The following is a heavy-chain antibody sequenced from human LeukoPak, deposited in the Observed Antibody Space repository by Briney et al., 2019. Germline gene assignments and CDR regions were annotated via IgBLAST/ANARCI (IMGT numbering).Heavy chain of an antibody. V-gene: IGHV3-30*18. J-gene: IGHJ5*02. CDR2: ISFDGIDK. CDR1: GFTFSSSW. D-gene: IGHD6-13*01. Sequence: GGSLRLSCVASGFTFSSSWMSWVRQAPGKGLEWVALISFDGIDKYYADSVKGRFTISRDNSKNTLYLQMNSLRAEDTAVYYCAKQSSSWNGVTHHWGQGTLVTVSS. CDR3: AKQSSSWNGVTHH.